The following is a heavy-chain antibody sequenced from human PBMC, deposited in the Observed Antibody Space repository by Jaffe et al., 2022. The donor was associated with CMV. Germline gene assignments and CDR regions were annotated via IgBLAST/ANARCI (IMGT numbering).Heavy chain of an antibody. CDR2: ISGSGGST. D-gene: IGHD1-26*01. V-gene: IGHV3-23*04. CDR3: AVPLGGSYWGDNDAFDI. CDR1: GFTFSSYA. Sequence: EVQLVESGGGLVQPGGSLRLSCAASGFTFSSYAMSWVRQAPGKGLEWVSAISGSGGSTYYADSVKGRFTISRDNSKNTLYLQMNSLRAEDTAVYYCAVPLGGSYWGDNDAFDIWGQGTMVTVSS. J-gene: IGHJ3*02.